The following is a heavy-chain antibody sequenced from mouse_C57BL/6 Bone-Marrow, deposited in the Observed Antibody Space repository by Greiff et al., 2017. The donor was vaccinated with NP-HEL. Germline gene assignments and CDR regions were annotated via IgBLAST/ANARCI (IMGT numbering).Heavy chain of an antibody. V-gene: IGHV1-54*01. Sequence: VQLQQSGAELVRPGTSVKVSCKASGYAFTNYLIEWVKQRPGQGLEWIGVINPGSGGTNYNEKFKGKATLTSDKSSRTAIMQLSSRSSEDSAVYFCARGGVHHFDYWGQGTTLTFSS. CDR3: ARGGVHHFDY. CDR2: INPGSGGT. D-gene: IGHD6-1*01. J-gene: IGHJ2*01. CDR1: GYAFTNYL.